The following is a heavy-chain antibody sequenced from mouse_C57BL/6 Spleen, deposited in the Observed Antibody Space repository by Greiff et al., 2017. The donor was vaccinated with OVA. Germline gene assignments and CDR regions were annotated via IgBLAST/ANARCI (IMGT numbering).Heavy chain of an antibody. CDR1: GFTFSDYG. Sequence: EVKLVESGGGLVKPGGSLKLSCAASGFTFSDYGMHWVRQAPEKGLEWVAYISSGSSTIYYADTVKGRFTISRDNAKNTLFLQMTSLRSEDTAMYYCASDDYWFAYWGQGTLVTVSA. CDR2: ISSGSSTI. V-gene: IGHV5-17*01. CDR3: ASDDYWFAY. J-gene: IGHJ3*01. D-gene: IGHD2-4*01.